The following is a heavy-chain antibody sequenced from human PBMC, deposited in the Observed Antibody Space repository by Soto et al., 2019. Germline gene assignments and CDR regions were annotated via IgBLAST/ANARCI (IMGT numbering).Heavy chain of an antibody. Sequence: SETLSLTCTVSGGSISSFYWSWIRQPPGKGLEWIGNIYYSGSTSYNPSLKSRVTISVDTSKNQFSLKLSSVTAADTAVYYCGRSVLDRGPFGYWGQGTLVTVSS. CDR1: GGSISSFY. CDR2: IYYSGST. J-gene: IGHJ4*02. V-gene: IGHV4-59*03. CDR3: GRSVLDRGPFGY. D-gene: IGHD2-8*01.